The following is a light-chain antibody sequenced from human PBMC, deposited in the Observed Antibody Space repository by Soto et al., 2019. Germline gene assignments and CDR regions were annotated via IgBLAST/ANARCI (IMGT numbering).Light chain of an antibody. CDR1: SSDVGVYNY. Sequence: QSGLAQPRSVSGSPGQSVTISCTGTSSDVGVYNYVSWYQQYPGKAPKIMIYDVSKRPSGVPDRFSGSKSDNTASLTISGLQAEDEADYYCCSYAGSYTFVFGIGTKVTAL. V-gene: IGLV2-11*01. CDR3: CSYAGSYTFV. CDR2: DVS. J-gene: IGLJ1*01.